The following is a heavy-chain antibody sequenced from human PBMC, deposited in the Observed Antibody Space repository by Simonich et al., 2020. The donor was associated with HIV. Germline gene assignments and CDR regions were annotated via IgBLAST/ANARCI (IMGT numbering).Heavy chain of an antibody. J-gene: IGHJ4*02. CDR1: GFSFGNYA. V-gene: IGHV3-7*01. CDR2: IKRDWGEL. D-gene: IGHD1-26*01. CDR3: ARVTLGVGATGFDY. Sequence: VQLVESGGSLVQPGRSLRLSCTSSGFSFGNYAMSWVRQAQGKGLEWVAKIKRDWGELYYVDSVKGRFTISRDNAKNSLYLQMNSLRAEDTAVYYCARVTLGVGATGFDYWGQGTLVIVSS.